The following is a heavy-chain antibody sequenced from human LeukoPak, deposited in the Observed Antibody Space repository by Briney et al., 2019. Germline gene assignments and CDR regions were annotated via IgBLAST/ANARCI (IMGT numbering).Heavy chain of an antibody. D-gene: IGHD3-9*01. CDR2: ISYDGSNK. Sequence: GRSLRLSCAASGFTFSNYGMHWVRQAPGKGLEWVAIISYDGSNKYYADSVKGRFTISRDSSKNTLYLQMNSLRAEDTAVYYCAKSCLDTYYDTLTGSDYWGQGTLVTVSS. CDR1: GFTFSNYG. J-gene: IGHJ4*02. V-gene: IGHV3-30*18. CDR3: AKSCLDTYYDTLTGSDY.